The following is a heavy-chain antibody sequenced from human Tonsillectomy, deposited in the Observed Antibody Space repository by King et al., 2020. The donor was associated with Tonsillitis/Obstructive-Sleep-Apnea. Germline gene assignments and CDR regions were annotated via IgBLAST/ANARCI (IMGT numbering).Heavy chain of an antibody. CDR2: IYPDDSDT. V-gene: IGHV5-51*03. CDR3: ASYSNYDFWNDYPDNYYYYYGMDV. CDR1: GYSFTTYW. D-gene: IGHD3-3*01. J-gene: IGHJ6*02. Sequence: QLVQSGAEVKKPGESLKISCKGSGYSFTTYWIAWVRQMPGKGLEWMGIIYPDDSDTRYSPSFQGQVTISADKSISTAYLQWSSLKASDTAMYYCASYSNYDFWNDYPDNYYYYYGMDVWGQGTTVTVSS.